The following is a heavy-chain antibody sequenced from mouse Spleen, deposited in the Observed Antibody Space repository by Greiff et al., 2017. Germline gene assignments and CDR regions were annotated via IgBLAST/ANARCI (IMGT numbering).Heavy chain of an antibody. V-gene: IGHV5-9-3*01. CDR3: ARPYYRYDEGNYFDY. J-gene: IGHJ2*01. CDR1: GFTFSSYA. CDR2: ISSGGSYT. Sequence: DVKLVESGGGLVKPGGSLKLSCAASGFTFSSYAMSWVRQTPEKRLEWVATISSGGSYTYYPDSVKGRFTISRDNAKNTLYLQMSSLRSEDTAMYYCARPYYRYDEGNYFDYWGQGTTLTVSS. D-gene: IGHD2-14*01.